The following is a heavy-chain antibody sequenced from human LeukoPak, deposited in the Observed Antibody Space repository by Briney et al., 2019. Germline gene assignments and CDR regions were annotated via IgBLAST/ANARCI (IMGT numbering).Heavy chain of an antibody. CDR3: ARGSSSPSSLTFDI. J-gene: IGHJ3*02. D-gene: IGHD6-6*01. V-gene: IGHV3-53*01. CDR1: GFTVSSNY. Sequence: AGGSLRLSCAASGFTVSSNYMSWVRQAPGKGLEWVSVIYSGGSTYYADSVKGRFTISRDNSKNTLYLRMNSLRAEDTAVYYCARGSSSPSSLTFDIWGQGTMVTVSS. CDR2: IYSGGST.